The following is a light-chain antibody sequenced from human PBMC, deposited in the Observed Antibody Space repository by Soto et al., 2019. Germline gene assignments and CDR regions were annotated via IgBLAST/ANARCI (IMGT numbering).Light chain of an antibody. CDR2: GAS. Sequence: EIVMTQSPATLSVSPGERATLSCRASQSVSTKLAWYRQNPGQDPRLLIYGASSRATGIPARFSGSGSGTEFTLTINSLQSEDCAVYYCQQYKNWPHFTFGPGTTVDIK. CDR1: QSVSTK. J-gene: IGKJ3*01. V-gene: IGKV3-15*01. CDR3: QQYKNWPHFT.